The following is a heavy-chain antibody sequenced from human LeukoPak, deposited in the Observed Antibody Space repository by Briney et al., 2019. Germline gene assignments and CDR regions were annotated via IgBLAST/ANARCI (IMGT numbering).Heavy chain of an antibody. CDR3: ARDEGSALYGMDV. Sequence: ASVKVSCKASGYTFTSYDINWVRQATGQGLEWMGWMNPNSGNTGYAQKFQGRVTMTTDTSTSTAYMELRSLRSDDTAVYYCARDEGSALYGMDVWGQGTTVTVSS. D-gene: IGHD1-26*01. CDR2: MNPNSGNT. V-gene: IGHV1-8*01. CDR1: GYTFTSYD. J-gene: IGHJ6*02.